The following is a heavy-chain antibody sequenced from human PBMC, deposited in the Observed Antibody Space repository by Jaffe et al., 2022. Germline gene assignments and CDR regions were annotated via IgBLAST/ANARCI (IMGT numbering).Heavy chain of an antibody. D-gene: IGHD3-10*01. CDR1: GYTFTSYY. V-gene: IGHV1-46*01. CDR3: ARDRVLLQRGAVLLWFGELGPPKYYFDY. Sequence: QVQLVQSGAEVKKPGASVKVSCKASGYTFTSYYMHWVRQAPGQGLEWMGIINPSGGSTSYAQKFQGRVTMTRDTSTSTVYMELSSLRSEDTAVYYCARDRVLLQRGAVLLWFGELGPPKYYFDYWGQGTLVTVSS. CDR2: INPSGGST. J-gene: IGHJ4*02.